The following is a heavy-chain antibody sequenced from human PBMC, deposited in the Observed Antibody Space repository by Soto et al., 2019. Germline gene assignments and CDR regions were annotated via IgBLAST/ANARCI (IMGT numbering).Heavy chain of an antibody. Sequence: QVQLVQSGAEVKKPGSSVKVSCKASGGTFSSYAISWVRQAPGQGREWMGGIIPIFGTANYAHKFQGGVTITADGTTSRANMELSSLRSEDTAVYYCARELLRYGGNSAPTRAFDFWGQGTMVTVSS. J-gene: IGHJ3*01. V-gene: IGHV1-69*01. CDR2: IIPIFGTA. D-gene: IGHD4-17*01. CDR3: ARELLRYGGNSAPTRAFDF. CDR1: GGTFSSYA.